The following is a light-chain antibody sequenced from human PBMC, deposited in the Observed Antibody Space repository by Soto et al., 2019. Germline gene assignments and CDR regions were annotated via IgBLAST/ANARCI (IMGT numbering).Light chain of an antibody. V-gene: IGLV1-40*01. CDR2: GNI. CDR3: QSYDTSLNVYVV. CDR1: SSNIGADFD. Sequence: QAVVTQPPSVSGAPEQRVTISCTGSSSNIGADFDVHWYRQLPGTAPKLLIYGNINRPSGVPDRFSGSTSGTSAALTITGLESEDEADYYCQSYDTSLNVYVVFGGGTKLTVL. J-gene: IGLJ2*01.